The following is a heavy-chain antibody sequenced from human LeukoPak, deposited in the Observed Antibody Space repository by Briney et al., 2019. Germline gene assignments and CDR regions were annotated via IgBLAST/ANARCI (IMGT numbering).Heavy chain of an antibody. J-gene: IGHJ6*03. D-gene: IGHD3-16*02. CDR2: IYHSGST. Sequence: SETLPLTCAVSGGSFSGYYWGWIRQPPGKGLEWIGSIYHSGSTYYNPSLKSRVTISVDTSKNQFSLKLSSVTAADTAVYYCARVEIPHMITFGGVIVHRSGVYYMDVWGKGTTVTVSS. CDR3: ARVEIPHMITFGGVIVHRSGVYYMDV. V-gene: IGHV4-38-2*01. CDR1: GGSFSGYY.